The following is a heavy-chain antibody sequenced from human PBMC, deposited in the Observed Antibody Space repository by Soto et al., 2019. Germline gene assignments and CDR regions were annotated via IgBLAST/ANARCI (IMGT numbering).Heavy chain of an antibody. Sequence: SLRLSCAASGFTFSSYSMNWVRQAPGKGLEWVSSISSSSSYIYYADSVKGRFTISRDNAKNSLYLQMNSLRAEDTAVYYCARSRIVGAPYYYYGMDVWGQGTTVTVSS. CDR3: ARSRIVGAPYYYYGMDV. J-gene: IGHJ6*02. CDR2: ISSSSSYI. CDR1: GFTFSSYS. D-gene: IGHD1-26*01. V-gene: IGHV3-21*01.